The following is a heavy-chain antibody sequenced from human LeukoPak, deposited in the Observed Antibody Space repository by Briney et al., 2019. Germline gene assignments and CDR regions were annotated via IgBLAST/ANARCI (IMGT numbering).Heavy chain of an antibody. V-gene: IGHV4-34*01. CDR3: AKRRGGTNFDC. Sequence: PSETMSLTCAVYGGSFSGYYWSWIRQPPGKGLEWIGEINHSGSTNYNPSLKSRVTISVDTSKNQFSLKLSSVTAADTAVYYCAKRRGGTNFDCGAQETLVTVSS. J-gene: IGHJ4*02. CDR1: GGSFSGYY. D-gene: IGHD1-1*01. CDR2: INHSGST.